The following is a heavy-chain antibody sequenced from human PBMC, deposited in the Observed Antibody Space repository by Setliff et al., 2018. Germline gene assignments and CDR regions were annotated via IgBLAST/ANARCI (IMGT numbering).Heavy chain of an antibody. D-gene: IGHD3-10*01. Sequence: GGSLRLSCAASGFTSSMYGVHWVRQAPGKGLEWVAYIRHDGSNENYADSVKGRFTISRDNAKNSLYLQMNSLRAEDTAVYYCAGAFLYYYNSGNYYRYFDYWGQGTLVTVSS. V-gene: IGHV3-30*02. J-gene: IGHJ4*02. CDR3: AGAFLYYYNSGNYYRYFDY. CDR1: GFTSSMYG. CDR2: IRHDGSNE.